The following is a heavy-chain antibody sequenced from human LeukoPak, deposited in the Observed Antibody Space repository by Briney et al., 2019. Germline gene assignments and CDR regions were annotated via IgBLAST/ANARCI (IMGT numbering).Heavy chain of an antibody. V-gene: IGHV4-34*01. CDR2: INHSGST. Sequence: SETLSLTCAVYGGSFSGYYWSWIRQPPGKGLEWIGEINHSGSTNYNPSLKSRVTISVDTSTSTVYMELSSLRSEDTAMYYCARDRTHYYESSGYYSRWEYWGQGTLVTVSS. CDR1: GGSFSGYY. CDR3: ARDRTHYYESSGYYSRWEY. J-gene: IGHJ4*02. D-gene: IGHD3-22*01.